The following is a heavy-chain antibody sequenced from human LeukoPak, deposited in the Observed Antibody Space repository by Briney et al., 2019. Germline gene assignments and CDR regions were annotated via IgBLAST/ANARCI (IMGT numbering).Heavy chain of an antibody. CDR2: TYYRSKWYN. Sequence: SQTLSLTCAISGDSVSSNSAAWNWIRQSPSRGLEWLGRTYYRSKWYNDYAVSVKSRITINPDTSKNQFSLQLNSVTPEDTAVYYCARGRAVHDILTGSSRDRSLGDLDVWGQGTTVTVSS. D-gene: IGHD3-9*01. CDR3: ARGRAVHDILTGSSRDRSLGDLDV. J-gene: IGHJ6*02. CDR1: GDSVSSNSAA. V-gene: IGHV6-1*01.